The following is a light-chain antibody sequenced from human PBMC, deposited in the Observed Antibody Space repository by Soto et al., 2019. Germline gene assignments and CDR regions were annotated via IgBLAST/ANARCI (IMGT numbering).Light chain of an antibody. J-gene: IGKJ1*01. CDR3: QKYNSAPPT. CDR2: AAS. Sequence: EIQITQSPSSLSASVGDRVTITCRANQGISNSLAWYQQKPGKVPKLLIYAASTLQSGVPSRFSGSGSGTDFTLTISSLQPEDVATYYCQKYNSAPPTFGQGTKVDIK. V-gene: IGKV1-27*01. CDR1: QGISNS.